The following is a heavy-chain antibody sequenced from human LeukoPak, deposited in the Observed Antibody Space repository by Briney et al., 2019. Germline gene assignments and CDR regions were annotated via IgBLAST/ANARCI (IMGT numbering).Heavy chain of an antibody. CDR1: GGSFSGYY. Sequence: SETLSLTCAVYGGSFSGYYWSWIRQPPGKGLEWIGEINHSGSTNYNPSLKSRVTISVDTSKNQFSLKLSSVTAADTAVHYCARSYYDIFYGMDVWGQGTTVTVSS. CDR2: INHSGST. CDR3: ARSYYDIFYGMDV. V-gene: IGHV4-34*01. D-gene: IGHD3-9*01. J-gene: IGHJ6*02.